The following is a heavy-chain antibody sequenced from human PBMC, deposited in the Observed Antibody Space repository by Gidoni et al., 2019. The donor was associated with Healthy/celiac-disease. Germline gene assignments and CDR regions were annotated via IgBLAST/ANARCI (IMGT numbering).Heavy chain of an antibody. CDR1: GGTFSSYT. Sequence: QVQLVQSGAEVKKPGSSVKVSCKASGGTFSSYTISWVRQAPGQGLEWMGRIIPILGIANYAQKFQGRVTITADKSTSTAYMELSSLRSEDTAVYYCARDHSSGYYYIDYWGQGTLVTVSS. V-gene: IGHV1-69*08. CDR3: ARDHSSGYYYIDY. J-gene: IGHJ4*02. CDR2: IIPILGIA. D-gene: IGHD3-22*01.